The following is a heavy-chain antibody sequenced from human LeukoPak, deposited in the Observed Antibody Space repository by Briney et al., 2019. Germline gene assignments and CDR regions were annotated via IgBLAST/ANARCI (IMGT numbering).Heavy chain of an antibody. V-gene: IGHV1-69*06. Sequence: GASVKVSCKASGGTFSSYAISWVRQAPGQGLEWMGGIIPIFGTANYAQKFQGRVTITADKSTSTAYMELSSLRSEDTAVYYCARVSYSGSGSSDYWGQGTLVTVSS. CDR2: IIPIFGTA. J-gene: IGHJ4*02. CDR3: ARVSYSGSGSSDY. CDR1: GGTFSSYA. D-gene: IGHD3-10*01.